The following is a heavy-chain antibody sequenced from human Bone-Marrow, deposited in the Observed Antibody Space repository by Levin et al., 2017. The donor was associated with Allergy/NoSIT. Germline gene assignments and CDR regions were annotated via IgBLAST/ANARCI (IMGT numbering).Heavy chain of an antibody. Sequence: GASLKISCAASGFTFSSYWMSWVRQAPGKGLEWVANIKQDGSEKYYVDSVKGRFTISRDNAKNSLYLQMNSLRAEDTAVYYCAYLRGRDGINFDYWGQGTLVTVSS. CDR2: IKQDGSEK. CDR3: AYLRGRDGINFDY. D-gene: IGHD3-10*01. CDR1: GFTFSSYW. J-gene: IGHJ4*02. V-gene: IGHV3-7*01.